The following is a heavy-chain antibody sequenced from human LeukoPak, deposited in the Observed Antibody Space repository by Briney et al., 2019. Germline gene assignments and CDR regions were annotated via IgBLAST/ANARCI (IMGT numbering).Heavy chain of an antibody. J-gene: IGHJ4*02. CDR2: ISWNSGNI. CDR3: AKGRVGYR. D-gene: IGHD6-13*01. Sequence: PGGSLRLSCAASGFTFDDYAMYWVRQISGKGLEWVSGISWNSGNIEYADSVKGRFTISRDNAKTSLYLQMNSPRAEGTALYYCAKGRVGYRWGQGTLVTVSS. CDR1: GFTFDDYA. V-gene: IGHV3-9*01.